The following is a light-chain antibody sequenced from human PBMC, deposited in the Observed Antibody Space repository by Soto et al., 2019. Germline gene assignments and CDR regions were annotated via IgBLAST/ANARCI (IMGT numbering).Light chain of an antibody. CDR1: SSNIGAGFD. CDR2: GIS. V-gene: IGLV1-40*01. CDR3: QSYDSSLSGYI. J-gene: IGLJ1*01. Sequence: QSVLAQPPSVSGAPGQRVTISCTGSSSNIGAGFDIHWYQHLPGTAPKLLIYGISNRPSGVPDRFSGSKSATSASLAITGLQAEDEADYYCQSYDSSLSGYIFGTGTKVTVL.